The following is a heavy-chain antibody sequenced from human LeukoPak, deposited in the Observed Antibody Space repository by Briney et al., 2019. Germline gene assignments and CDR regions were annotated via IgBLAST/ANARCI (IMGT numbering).Heavy chain of an antibody. V-gene: IGHV1-18*01. Sequence: ASVKVSCKASGYTFTNYGISWVRQAPGQGLEWMGWVSAYNGNTNYAQKLQGRVTMTTDTSTSTAYMELRSLRSDDTAVYYCARGGGYCSSTSCYTGLIRGWFDPWGQGTLVTVSS. CDR2: VSAYNGNT. J-gene: IGHJ5*02. CDR3: ARGGGYCSSTSCYTGLIRGWFDP. CDR1: GYTFTNYG. D-gene: IGHD2-2*02.